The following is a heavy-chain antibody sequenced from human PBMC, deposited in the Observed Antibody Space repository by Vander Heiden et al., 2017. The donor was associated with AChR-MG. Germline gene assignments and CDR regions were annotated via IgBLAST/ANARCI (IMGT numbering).Heavy chain of an antibody. CDR1: GGSFSGYY. J-gene: IGHJ6*02. CDR2: SNHSGST. D-gene: IGHD3-3*01. CDR3: ARGLVGQVWSGYYHGVDV. V-gene: IGHV4-34*01. Sequence: QVQLQQWGAGLLKPSETLSLTCAVYGGSFSGYYWSWIRQPPGKGLEWIGESNHSGSTNYNPSLKSRVTISVDTSKNQFSLKLSSVTAAETAVYYCARGLVGQVWSGYYHGVDVWGQGTTVTVSS.